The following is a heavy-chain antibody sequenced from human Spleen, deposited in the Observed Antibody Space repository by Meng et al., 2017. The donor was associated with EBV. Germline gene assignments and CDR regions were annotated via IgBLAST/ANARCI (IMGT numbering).Heavy chain of an antibody. CDR3: ATEGGIRGWESLRLDY. D-gene: IGHD1-26*01. CDR2: INIGNDKT. V-gene: IGHV1-3*04. CDR1: GYTFTDYA. J-gene: IGHJ4*02. Sequence: VQPVQSGGEVRKPGASVRVSCKTSGYTFTDYAIHWVRQAPGQRLEWMGWINIGNDKTKYPQKFQGRVTMTRDTSASTAYMELSSLTSEDTAIYYCATEGGIRGWESLRLDYWGQGSLVTVSS.